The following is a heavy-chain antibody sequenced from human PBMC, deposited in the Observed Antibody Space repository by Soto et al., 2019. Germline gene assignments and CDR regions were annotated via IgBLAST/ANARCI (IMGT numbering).Heavy chain of an antibody. CDR1: GFSLSTSGVG. CDR3: AHSGGDYGAKTKRFDY. CDR2: IYWNDDK. Sequence: QITLKESGPTLVKPTQTLTLTCTFSGFSLSTSGVGVGWIRQPPGKALEWLALIYWNDDKRYSPSLKSRLTITKDTSKNQVVLTMTNMDPVDTATYYCAHSGGDYGAKTKRFDYWGQGTLVTVSS. J-gene: IGHJ4*02. V-gene: IGHV2-5*01. D-gene: IGHD4-17*01.